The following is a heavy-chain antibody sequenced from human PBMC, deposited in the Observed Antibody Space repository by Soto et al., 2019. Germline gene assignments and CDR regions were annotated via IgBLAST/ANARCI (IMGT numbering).Heavy chain of an antibody. V-gene: IGHV3-30*18. CDR1: GFTFNSYG. Sequence: QVQMVESGGGVVQPGRSLRLSCAASGFTFNSYGMHWVRQAPGKGLEWVAVISDDGRKKYYADSMEGRFTISRDNSKNTLYLQMNSLRPEDTAVYYCAKGESGGDFDYWCQGTLVTVSS. CDR3: AKGESGGDFDY. D-gene: IGHD2-15*01. CDR2: ISDDGRKK. J-gene: IGHJ4*02.